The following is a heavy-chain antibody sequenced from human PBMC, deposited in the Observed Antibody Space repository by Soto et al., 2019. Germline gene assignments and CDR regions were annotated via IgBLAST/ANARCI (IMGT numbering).Heavy chain of an antibody. V-gene: IGHV4-4*02. CDR1: GVSISRGDW. D-gene: IGHD3-22*01. CDR3: ARLVYDTRLNYLYLDS. CDR2: IHHSAGT. Sequence: QGLLHESGPGLVKPSGTLSLTCTVSGVSISRGDWWSWVRQAPGKELQWIGEIHHSAGTSSHPSLRSRVSLSVDTSKNQVSLNLKSVTAADTGVYYCARLVYDTRLNYLYLDSWGQGLLVTLSS. J-gene: IGHJ4*02.